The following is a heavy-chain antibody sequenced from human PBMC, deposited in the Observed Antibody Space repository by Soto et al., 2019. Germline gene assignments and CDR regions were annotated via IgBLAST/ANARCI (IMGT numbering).Heavy chain of an antibody. V-gene: IGHV3-15*07. CDR1: GFTFSNAW. CDR2: IKSQIDGGTT. Sequence: GGSLRLSCAASGFTFSNAWMNWVRQAPGKGLEWVGRIKSQIDGGTTDYAAPVKGRFTISRDDSKNTLYLQMNSLKTEDTAVYYCTTLLIASAGPDYWGQGTLVTVSS. J-gene: IGHJ4*02. D-gene: IGHD6-13*01. CDR3: TTLLIASAGPDY.